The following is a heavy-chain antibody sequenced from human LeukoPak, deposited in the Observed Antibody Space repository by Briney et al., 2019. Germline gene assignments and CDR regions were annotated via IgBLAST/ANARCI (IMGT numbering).Heavy chain of an antibody. CDR2: IYYSGSA. J-gene: IGHJ5*02. Sequence: SQTLSLTCTVSGGSISSGGYYWSWIRQLPGKGLEWIGYIYYSGSAYYNPSLKSRVSISVDTSKNQFSLKLSSVSAADTAVFYCARVSAGSVILDPWGQGTLVTVSS. CDR1: GGSISSGGYY. CDR3: ARVSAGSVILDP. D-gene: IGHD3-16*01. V-gene: IGHV4-31*03.